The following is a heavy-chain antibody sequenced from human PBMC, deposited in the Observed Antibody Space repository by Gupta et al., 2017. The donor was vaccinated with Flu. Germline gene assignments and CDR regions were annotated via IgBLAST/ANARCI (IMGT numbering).Heavy chain of an antibody. CDR3: VKDAGYGEYAF. Sequence: EVQLLESGGDLAQPGGSLRLSCAASGFTFRAVGMRWVRQAPGKGLEWVSTISGGTTSYADSVKGRFTISRDTSKRTLLLQMDSLRAEDTAVYYCVKDAGYGEYAFWGQGTLVTVSS. CDR1: GFTFRAVG. D-gene: IGHD4-17*01. J-gene: IGHJ1*01. CDR2: ISGGTT. V-gene: IGHV3-23*01.